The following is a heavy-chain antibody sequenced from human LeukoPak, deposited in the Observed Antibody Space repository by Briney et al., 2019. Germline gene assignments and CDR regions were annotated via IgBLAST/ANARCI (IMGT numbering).Heavy chain of an antibody. Sequence: ASVKVSCKASGYTFTSYGISWVRQAPGQGREWMGWISAYNGNTNYAQKLQGRVTMTTDTSTSTAYMELRSLRSDDTAVYYCARRASYYSGYDQYYYGMDVWGKGTTVTVSS. D-gene: IGHD5-12*01. CDR1: GYTFTSYG. CDR2: ISAYNGNT. CDR3: ARRASYYSGYDQYYYGMDV. J-gene: IGHJ6*04. V-gene: IGHV1-18*04.